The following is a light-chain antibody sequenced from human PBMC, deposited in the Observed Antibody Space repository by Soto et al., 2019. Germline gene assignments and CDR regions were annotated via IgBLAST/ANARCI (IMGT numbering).Light chain of an antibody. J-gene: IGLJ2*01. V-gene: IGLV1-51*01. CDR1: NSNIGNNY. CDR3: ATWDSSLTSVV. CDR2: DND. Sequence: QSVLTQPPSVSAAPGQKVTVSCFGTNSNIGNNYVAWYQQLPGTAPKLLIRDNDKRPSGIPDHFSGSKSGTSATLGISGLQTGDEADFYCATWDSSLTSVVFGGGTKLTVL.